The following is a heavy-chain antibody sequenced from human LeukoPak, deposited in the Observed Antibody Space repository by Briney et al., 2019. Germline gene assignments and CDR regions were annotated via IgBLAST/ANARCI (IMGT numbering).Heavy chain of an antibody. J-gene: IGHJ4*02. CDR2: INAGNGNT. CDR3: AGETDSSSWFSHFDY. D-gene: IGHD6-13*01. V-gene: IGHV1-3*01. Sequence: ASVKVSCKASGYTFTSYAMHWVRQAPGQRLEWMGWINAGNGNTKYSQKFQGRVTITRDTSASTAYMELSSLRSEDTAVYYCAGETDSSSWFSHFDYWGQGTLVTVSS. CDR1: GYTFTSYA.